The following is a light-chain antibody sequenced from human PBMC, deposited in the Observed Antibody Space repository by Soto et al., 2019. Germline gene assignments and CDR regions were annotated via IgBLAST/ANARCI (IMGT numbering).Light chain of an antibody. CDR2: GAS. J-gene: IGKJ1*01. Sequence: EIVLTQSPGTLSLSPGERATLSCRASQSVSSNYLAWYQQKPSQAPRLVIYGASNRATGIPDRFSGSGSGTDFTLTISRLEPEDFAVFYCQQFGSSPWTFGQGTKVEIK. V-gene: IGKV3-20*01. CDR3: QQFGSSPWT. CDR1: QSVSSNY.